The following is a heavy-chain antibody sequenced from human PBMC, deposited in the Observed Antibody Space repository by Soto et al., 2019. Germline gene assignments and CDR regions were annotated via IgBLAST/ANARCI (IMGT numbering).Heavy chain of an antibody. CDR3: ARHTCPCFDP. CDR1: GGSVSSGSYY. Sequence: QVQLQESGPGLVKPSETLSLTCTVSGGSVSSGSYYWSWIRQPPGKGLEWIGYIYYSGSTNYNPSLKSRVXIXXATAKTQFSLKLSSVTSADTAVYYCARHTCPCFDPWGQGTLFTVSS. V-gene: IGHV4-61*01. J-gene: IGHJ5*02. CDR2: IYYSGST.